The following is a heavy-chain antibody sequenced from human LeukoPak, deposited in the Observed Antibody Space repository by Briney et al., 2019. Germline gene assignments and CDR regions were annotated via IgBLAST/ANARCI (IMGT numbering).Heavy chain of an antibody. D-gene: IGHD3-10*02. J-gene: IGHJ4*02. V-gene: IGHV4-38-2*02. Sequence: SETLSLTCTVSDYSISSGYYWGWIRQPPGKGLEWIGSIYHTGSPYYNSSLKSRVTISVDTSKNDFSLKLSSVTAADTAVYYCVLGSGTYYRRAVFDYWGQGTLVIVSS. CDR1: DYSISSGYY. CDR3: VLGSGTYYRRAVFDY. CDR2: IYHTGSP.